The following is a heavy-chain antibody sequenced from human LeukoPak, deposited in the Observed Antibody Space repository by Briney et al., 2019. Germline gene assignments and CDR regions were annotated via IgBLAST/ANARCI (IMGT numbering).Heavy chain of an antibody. D-gene: IGHD3-22*01. Sequence: PWGSLRLSCAASGFTFSTYGMHWVRQAPGKGLEWVSGISGSGGKTYYEESVKGRFTISRDNSKNTLYLQMNSLRAEDTAVYYCAKVAVVMWYFDLWGRGTLVTVSS. J-gene: IGHJ2*01. V-gene: IGHV3-23*01. CDR3: AKVAVVMWYFDL. CDR2: ISGSGGKT. CDR1: GFTFSTYG.